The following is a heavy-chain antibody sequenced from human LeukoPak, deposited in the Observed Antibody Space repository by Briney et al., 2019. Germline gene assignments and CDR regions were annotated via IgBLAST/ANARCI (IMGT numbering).Heavy chain of an antibody. CDR2: ISSSSSYI. V-gene: IGHV3-21*01. CDR3: ARDYRGPVDTAMVADY. Sequence: GGSLRLSCAASGFTFSSYSMNWVRQAPGKGLEWVSSISSSSSYIYYADSVKGRFTISRDNAKNSLYLQMNSLRAEDTAVYYCARDYRGPVDTAMVADYWGQGTLVAVSS. J-gene: IGHJ4*02. CDR1: GFTFSSYS. D-gene: IGHD5-18*01.